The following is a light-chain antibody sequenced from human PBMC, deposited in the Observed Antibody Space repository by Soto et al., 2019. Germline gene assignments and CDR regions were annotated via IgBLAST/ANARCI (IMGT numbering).Light chain of an antibody. CDR1: SSDVGSYNY. Sequence: QSALTQPASVSGSPGQSITISCTGTSSDVGSYNYVSWYQQYPGKAPKLMIYDVSNRPSGVSYRFSGSKSGNTASLTISGLQAEDEAEYYCNSYTTSSTHVVFGGGTKLTVL. CDR3: NSYTTSSTHVV. J-gene: IGLJ2*01. V-gene: IGLV2-14*01. CDR2: DVS.